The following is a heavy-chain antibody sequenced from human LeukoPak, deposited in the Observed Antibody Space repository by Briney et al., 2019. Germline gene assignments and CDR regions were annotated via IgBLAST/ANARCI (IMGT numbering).Heavy chain of an antibody. CDR3: AREPPGTYGMDV. V-gene: IGHV3-9*01. CDR1: GFTFDDYA. Sequence: GGSLRLSCAASGFTFDDYAMHWVRQAPGKGLEWVSGISWNSGSIGYADSVKGRFTISRDNAKNSLYLQMNSLRAEDTAVYYCAREPPGTYGMDVWGQGTTVTVSS. D-gene: IGHD1-1*01. CDR2: ISWNSGSI. J-gene: IGHJ6*02.